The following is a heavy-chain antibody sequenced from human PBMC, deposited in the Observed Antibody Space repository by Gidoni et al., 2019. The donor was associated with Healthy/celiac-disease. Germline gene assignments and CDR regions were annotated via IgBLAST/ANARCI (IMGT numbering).Heavy chain of an antibody. Sequence: QLQLQASGPGLVKPSETLSLTCPVSGGSISSSSYYWGWIRQPPGKGLEWIGSIYYSGSTYDNPSLKSRVTISVDTSKNQFSLKLSSVTAADTAVYYCARLNRRRGYSSSWYGNYWGQGTLVTVSS. V-gene: IGHV4-39*01. CDR3: ARLNRRRGYSSSWYGNY. CDR1: GGSISSSSYY. CDR2: IYYSGST. D-gene: IGHD6-13*01. J-gene: IGHJ4*02.